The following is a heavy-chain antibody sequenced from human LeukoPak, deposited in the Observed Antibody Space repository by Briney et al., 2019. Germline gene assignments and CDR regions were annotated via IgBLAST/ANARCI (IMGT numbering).Heavy chain of an antibody. J-gene: IGHJ4*02. Sequence: GGSLRLSCAASGFTFSSYEMNWVRQAPGKGLEWVSYISSSGSPIYYADSVKGRFTISRDNTKNSLFLQMNSLRAEDTAVYYCARLSSCWSRTDYWGQGTLVTVSS. CDR3: ARLSSCWSRTDY. V-gene: IGHV3-48*03. CDR2: ISSSGSPI. D-gene: IGHD6-19*01. CDR1: GFTFSSYE.